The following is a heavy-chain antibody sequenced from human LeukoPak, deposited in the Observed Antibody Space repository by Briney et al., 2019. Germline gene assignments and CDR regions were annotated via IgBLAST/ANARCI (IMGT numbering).Heavy chain of an antibody. CDR3: ARGRLGWYPFDY. CDR2: INHSGSS. Sequence: GSLRLSCAASGFTFSSYWMSWICQPPGKGLEWIGEINHSGSSNYNPSLKSRVTISVDTSKNQFSLKLSSVTAADTAVYYCARGRLGWYPFDYWGQGTLVTVSS. J-gene: IGHJ4*02. V-gene: IGHV4-34*01. CDR1: GFTFSSYW. D-gene: IGHD6-19*01.